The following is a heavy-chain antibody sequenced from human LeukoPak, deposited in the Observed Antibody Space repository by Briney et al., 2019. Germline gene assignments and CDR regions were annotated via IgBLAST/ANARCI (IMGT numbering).Heavy chain of an antibody. CDR3: AKDRWGAVASFDY. CDR2: IRYDGNKK. J-gene: IGHJ4*02. Sequence: GGSLRLSCAASGSPFSDYVMHWVRQAPGKGLEWVSFIRYDGNKKYYADSVKGRFTVSRDNYKNTLYLEMNSLGTEDTAVYYCAKDRWGAVASFDYWGQGTLVTVSS. CDR1: GSPFSDYV. D-gene: IGHD6-19*01. V-gene: IGHV3-30*02.